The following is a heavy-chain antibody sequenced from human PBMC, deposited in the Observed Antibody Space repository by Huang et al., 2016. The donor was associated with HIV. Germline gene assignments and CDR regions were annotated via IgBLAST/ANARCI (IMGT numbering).Heavy chain of an antibody. J-gene: IGHJ4*02. CDR3: ARDWSFGSSTSPAD. Sequence: QVQLVQSGAEVKNPGASVRVSCKASGYTFTDSNIHWVRQAPGQGLEWMGGINPKGGGTIYAQRFKGRITMTRDTTISTVHMDLRRIQSDDTAVYFCARDWSFGSSTSPADWGQGTLVTVSS. CDR2: INPKGGGT. CDR1: GYTFTDSN. V-gene: IGHV1-2*02. D-gene: IGHD6-6*01.